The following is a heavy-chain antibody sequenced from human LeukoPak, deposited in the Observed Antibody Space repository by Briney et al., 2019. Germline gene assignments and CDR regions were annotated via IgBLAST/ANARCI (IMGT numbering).Heavy chain of an antibody. CDR3: ARTRGGDYAHFDY. J-gene: IGHJ4*02. V-gene: IGHV4-4*07. CDR1: GDSISIYY. CDR2: IYSSGSD. Sequence: SETLSLTCTVSGDSISIYYWSWVRQPAGKGLEWIGRIYSSGSDNYNPSLKNRVNMSVDTSKNQFSLNLTSVTAADTAVYYCARTRGGDYAHFDYWAREPWSPSPQ. D-gene: IGHD4-17*01.